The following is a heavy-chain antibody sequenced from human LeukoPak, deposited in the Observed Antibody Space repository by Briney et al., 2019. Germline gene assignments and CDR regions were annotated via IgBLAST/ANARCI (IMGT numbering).Heavy chain of an antibody. V-gene: IGHV3-11*04. CDR1: GFTFSDYY. CDR3: ARDFDFWSGYYRSYYFDY. J-gene: IGHJ4*02. Sequence: GGSLRLSCAASGFTFSDYYMSWIRQAPGKGLEWVSYISSSGSTIYYADSVKGRFTISRDNAKNSLYLQMNSPRAEDTAVYYCARDFDFWSGYYRSYYFDYWGQGTLVTVSS. CDR2: ISSSGSTI. D-gene: IGHD3-3*01.